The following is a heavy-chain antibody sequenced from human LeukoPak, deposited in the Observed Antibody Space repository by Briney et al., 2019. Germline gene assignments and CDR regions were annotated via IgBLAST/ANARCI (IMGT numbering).Heavy chain of an antibody. V-gene: IGHV4-59*08. CDR2: IYYSGST. CDR3: ARSFYDSSGYLDAFDI. Sequence: SETLSLTCTVSGGSISSYYWSWIRQPPGKGLEWIGYIYYSGSTNYNPSLKSRVTISVDTSKNQFSLKLSSVTAADTAVYYCARSFYDSSGYLDAFDIWGQGTMVTVSS. J-gene: IGHJ3*02. CDR1: GGSISSYY. D-gene: IGHD3-22*01.